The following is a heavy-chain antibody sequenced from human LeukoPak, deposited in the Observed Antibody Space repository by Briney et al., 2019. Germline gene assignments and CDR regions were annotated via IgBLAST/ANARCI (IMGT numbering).Heavy chain of an antibody. D-gene: IGHD2-2*01. V-gene: IGHV3-30*04. CDR2: VSYDGSNI. CDR1: GFTFSDYA. J-gene: IGHJ4*02. CDR3: ARDPRAYCSNTSCYAFDY. Sequence: GGSLRLSCAASGFTFSDYALHWVRQAPGKGLEWVAVVSYDGSNIYYADSVKGRFTISRDNSKNTLYLQMNSLRAEDTAVYYCARDPRAYCSNTSCYAFDYWGQGTLVTVSS.